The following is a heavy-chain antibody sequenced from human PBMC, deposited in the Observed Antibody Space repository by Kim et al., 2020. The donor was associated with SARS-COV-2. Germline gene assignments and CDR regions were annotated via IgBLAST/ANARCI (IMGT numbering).Heavy chain of an antibody. D-gene: IGHD3-10*01. Sequence: DSVKGRFTGSRDNSRNTLYLQMNSLTPDDSAIYYCARDPGGRDLDYWGQGILVSVSS. CDR3: ARDPGGRDLDY. J-gene: IGHJ4*02. V-gene: IGHV3-30*01.